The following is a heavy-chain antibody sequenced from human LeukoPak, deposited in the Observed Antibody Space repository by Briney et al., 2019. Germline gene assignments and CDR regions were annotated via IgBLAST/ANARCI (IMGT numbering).Heavy chain of an antibody. CDR2: IYYSGST. J-gene: IGHJ3*02. CDR3: ARAGFGYYYDSSGYYGAFDI. Sequence: SETLSLTCTVSGDSISSYSWSWIRQPPGKGLEWIGYIYYSGSTNYNPSLKSRVTISVDTSKNQFSLKLSSVTAADTAVYYCARAGFGYYYDSSGYYGAFDIWGQGTMVTVSS. D-gene: IGHD3-22*01. CDR1: GDSISSYS. V-gene: IGHV4-59*08.